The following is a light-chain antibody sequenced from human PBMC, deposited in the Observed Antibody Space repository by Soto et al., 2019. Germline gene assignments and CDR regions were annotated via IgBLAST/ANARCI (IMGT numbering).Light chain of an antibody. CDR2: KAS. J-gene: IGKJ4*01. CDR3: QQANSFPLT. V-gene: IGKV1-5*03. Sequence: IQMTQSPTTLSGSVGDRVTITCRASQTISSWLAWYQQKPGKAPKLLIYKASTLKSGVPSRFSGSGSGTEFTLTISSLQPDDFAIYYCQQANSFPLTFGGGTKVDIK. CDR1: QTISSW.